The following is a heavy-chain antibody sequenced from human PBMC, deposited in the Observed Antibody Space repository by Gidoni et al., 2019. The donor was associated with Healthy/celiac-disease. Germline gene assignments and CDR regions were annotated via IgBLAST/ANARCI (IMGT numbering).Heavy chain of an antibody. CDR1: GFTFSGPA. V-gene: IGHV3-73*01. CDR2: IRSKANSYAT. CDR3: TRRGPTYYYDSSGYPTDYYGMDV. D-gene: IGHD3-22*01. Sequence: EVQLVESGGGLVQPGGSLKLSFPPLGFTFSGPAMPGFPRAPGKGLEWVGRIRSKANSYATAYAASVKGRFTISRDDSKNTAYLQMNSLKTEDTAVYYCTRRGPTYYYDSSGYPTDYYGMDVWGQGTTVTVSS. J-gene: IGHJ6*02.